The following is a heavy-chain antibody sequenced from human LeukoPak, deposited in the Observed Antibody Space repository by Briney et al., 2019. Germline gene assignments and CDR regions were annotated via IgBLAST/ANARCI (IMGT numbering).Heavy chain of an antibody. CDR3: ARAERYYDSSGYYRY. D-gene: IGHD3-22*01. V-gene: IGHV3-30-3*01. Sequence: PGRSLRLSCAASGFTFSSYAMHWVRQAPGKGLEWVAVISYDGSNKYYADSVKGRFTISRDNSKNTLYLQMNSLRAEDTAVNYCARAERYYDSSGYYRYWGQGTLVTVSS. CDR1: GFTFSSYA. J-gene: IGHJ4*02. CDR2: ISYDGSNK.